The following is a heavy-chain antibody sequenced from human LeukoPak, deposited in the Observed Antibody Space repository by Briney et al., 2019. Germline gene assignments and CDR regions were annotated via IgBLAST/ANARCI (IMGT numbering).Heavy chain of an antibody. Sequence: SETLSLTCTVSGDSISSSSYYWGWIRQPPGKGLEWIGNIYYSGTTYYNPSLKSRVTISVDTSKNQFSLKLSSVTAADTAVYYCVRDVNYYDSSGKIDYWGQGTLVAVSS. CDR1: GDSISSSSYY. V-gene: IGHV4-39*07. J-gene: IGHJ4*02. D-gene: IGHD3-22*01. CDR2: IYYSGTT. CDR3: VRDVNYYDSSGKIDY.